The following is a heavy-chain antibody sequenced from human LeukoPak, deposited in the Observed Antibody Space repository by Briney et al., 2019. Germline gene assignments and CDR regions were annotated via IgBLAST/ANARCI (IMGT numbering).Heavy chain of an antibody. CDR3: ARSRFIDPQFPLDY. J-gene: IGHJ4*02. D-gene: IGHD2-21*01. CDR1: GGSFSGYY. V-gene: IGHV4-34*01. CDR2: INHSGST. Sequence: PSETLSLTCAVYGGSFSGYYWSWIRQPPGKGLEWIGEINHSGSTNYNPSLKSRVTISVDTSKNQFSLKLSSVTAADTAVYYCARSRFIDPQFPLDYWGQGTLVTVSS.